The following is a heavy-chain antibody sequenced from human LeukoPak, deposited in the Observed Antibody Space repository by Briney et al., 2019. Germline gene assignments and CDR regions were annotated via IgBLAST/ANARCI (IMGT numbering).Heavy chain of an antibody. J-gene: IGHJ6*03. CDR2: IIPIFGTA. CDR1: GGTFSSYA. D-gene: IGHD6-13*01. V-gene: IGHV1-69*06. CDR3: AVPNIAAAGYDYYYYYYMDV. Sequence: ASVKVSCKASGGTFSSYAISWVRQAPGQGLEWMGGIIPIFGTANYAQKFQGRVTITADKSTSTAYMELSSLRSEDTAVYYCAVPNIAAAGYDYYYYYYMDVWGKGTTVTVSS.